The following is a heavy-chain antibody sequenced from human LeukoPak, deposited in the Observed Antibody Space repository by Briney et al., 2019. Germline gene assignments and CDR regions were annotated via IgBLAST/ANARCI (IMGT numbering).Heavy chain of an antibody. V-gene: IGHV4-39*07. CDR2: IYYSGST. J-gene: IGHJ4*02. CDR1: GGSISSSSYY. CDR3: ARAPGYNYVNFDY. Sequence: SETLSLTCTVSGGSISSSSYYWGWIRQPPGKGLEWIGSIYYSGSTYYNPSLKSRVTISVDTSKNQFSLKLSSVTAADTAVYYCARAPGYNYVNFDYWGQGALVTVSS. D-gene: IGHD5-24*01.